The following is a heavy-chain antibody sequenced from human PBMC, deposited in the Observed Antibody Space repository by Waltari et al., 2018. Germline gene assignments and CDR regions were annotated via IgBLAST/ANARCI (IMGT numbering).Heavy chain of an antibody. CDR1: GFSLSTSGVG. J-gene: IGHJ4*02. CDR2: IYWNDDK. D-gene: IGHD2-15*01. Sequence: QITLKESGPTLVKPTQTLTLTCTFSGFSLSTSGVGVGWIRQPPGKALEWLALIYWNDDKRYSPSLKSSLTITKDTSKNQVVLTMTNMDLVDTATYSCAHRKRSCSGGSCYRATTSWYFDYWGQGTLVTVSS. CDR3: AHRKRSCSGGSCYRATTSWYFDY. V-gene: IGHV2-5*01.